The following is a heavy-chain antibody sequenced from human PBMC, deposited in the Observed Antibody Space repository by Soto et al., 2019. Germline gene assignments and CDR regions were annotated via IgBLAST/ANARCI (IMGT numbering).Heavy chain of an antibody. CDR1: GGSFSGYY. CDR2: INHSGST. CDR3: ARRGTISSLGGSWFYP. D-gene: IGHD3-3*01. Sequence: SETLSLTCAVYGGSFSGYYWSWIRQPPGKGLEWIGEINHSGSTNYNPSLKSRVTISVDTSKNQFSLKLSSVTAADTAVYYCARRGTISSLGGSWFYPCGQGTRVTVSS. J-gene: IGHJ5*02. V-gene: IGHV4-34*01.